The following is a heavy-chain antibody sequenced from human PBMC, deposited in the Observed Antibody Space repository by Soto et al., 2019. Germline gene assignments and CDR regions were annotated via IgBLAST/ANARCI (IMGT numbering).Heavy chain of an antibody. V-gene: IGHV1-24*01. D-gene: IGHD2-21*02. CDR2: FDPEDGET. CDR1: GYTLTELS. Sequence: ASVKVSCKVSGYTLTELSMHWVRQAPGKGLEWMGGFDPEDGETIYAQKFQGRVTMTEDTSTDTAYMGLSSLRSEDTAVYYCATPGDYCGGDCYYAFDIWAQGTMVTVSS. J-gene: IGHJ3*02. CDR3: ATPGDYCGGDCYYAFDI.